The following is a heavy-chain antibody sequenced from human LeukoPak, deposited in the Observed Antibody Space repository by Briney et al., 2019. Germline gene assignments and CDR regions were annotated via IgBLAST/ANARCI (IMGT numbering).Heavy chain of an antibody. D-gene: IGHD3-22*01. Sequence: GGSLRLSCAASGFTFSSYAMHWVRQAPGKGLEWVAVISYDGSNKYYADSVKGRFTISRDNSKNTLYLQMNSLRAEDTAVYYCARGPLMEPSGYTYYYYYGMDVWGQGTTVTVSS. CDR1: GFTFSSYA. CDR2: ISYDGSNK. CDR3: ARGPLMEPSGYTYYYYYGMDV. V-gene: IGHV3-30*04. J-gene: IGHJ6*02.